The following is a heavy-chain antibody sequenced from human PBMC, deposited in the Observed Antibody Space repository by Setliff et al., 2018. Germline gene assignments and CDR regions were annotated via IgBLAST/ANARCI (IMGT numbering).Heavy chain of an antibody. CDR1: GGSFSDYY. D-gene: IGHD3-22*01. J-gene: IGHJ3*02. V-gene: IGHV4-34*01. Sequence: TLSLTCAVYGGSFSDYYWSWFRQSPGKGLEWIGESKYRGNTNYNAPLKSRVTISVDTSKNQLFLKLSSVTAADTAVYYCARNKADDKSGADTFDMWGQGTMVTVSS. CDR2: SKYRGNT. CDR3: ARNKADDKSGADTFDM.